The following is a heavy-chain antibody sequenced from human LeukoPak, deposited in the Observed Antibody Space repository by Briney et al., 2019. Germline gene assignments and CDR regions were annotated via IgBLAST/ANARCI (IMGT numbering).Heavy chain of an antibody. CDR1: GFPFSSYW. CDR2: IKQDGSKK. V-gene: IGHV3-7*04. Sequence: GGSLRLSCVASGFPFSSYWMTWVRQAPGKGLEWVANIKQDGSKKSYVDSVKGRFTISRDNAKNSLYLQMNRLRAEDTAIYYCTRVGYIDEGIDYWGQGTLVTVSS. J-gene: IGHJ4*02. CDR3: TRVGYIDEGIDY. D-gene: IGHD5-24*01.